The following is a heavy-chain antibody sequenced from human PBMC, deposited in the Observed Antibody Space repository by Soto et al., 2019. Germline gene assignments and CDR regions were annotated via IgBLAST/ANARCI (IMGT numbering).Heavy chain of an antibody. J-gene: IGHJ4*02. CDR3: AASAHGSGGRSLDY. CDR2: ISYDGSNE. Sequence: QVQLVESGGGVVQPGRSLRLSCAASGFIFSIYGMHWVRQAPGKGLEWVASISYDGSNEYYADSVKGRFTIYRDNSKNSLYLQMHSLRADDTAVYYCAASAHGSGGRSLDYWGQGTLVTVSS. V-gene: IGHV3-30*03. D-gene: IGHD2-15*01. CDR1: GFIFSIYG.